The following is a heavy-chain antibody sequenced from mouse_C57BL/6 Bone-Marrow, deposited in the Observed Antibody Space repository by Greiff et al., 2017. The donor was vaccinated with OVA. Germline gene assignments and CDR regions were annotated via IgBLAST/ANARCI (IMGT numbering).Heavy chain of an antibody. CDR2: IDPENGDT. CDR1: GFNIKDDY. D-gene: IGHD2-2*01. CDR3: TPMVTYYFDY. V-gene: IGHV14-4*01. J-gene: IGHJ2*01. Sequence: EVKLMESGAELVRPGASVKLSCTASGFNIKDDYMHWVKQRPEQGLEWIGWIDPENGDTEYASKFQGKATITADTSSNTAYLQLSSLTSEDTAVYYCTPMVTYYFDYWGQGTTLTVSS.